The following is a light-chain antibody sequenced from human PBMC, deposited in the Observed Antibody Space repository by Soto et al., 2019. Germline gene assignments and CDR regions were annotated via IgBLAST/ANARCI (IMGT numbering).Light chain of an antibody. CDR3: SSYTISSTLV. CDR2: EVS. J-gene: IGLJ2*01. V-gene: IGLV2-14*01. Sequence: QSALTQPASVSGSPGHSITISCTGTSSDVGGYNYVSWYQQHPGKAPKLMIYEVSNRPSGVSNRFSGSKSGNTASLTISGLQAEDEADYYCSSYTISSTLVFGGGTKLTVL. CDR1: SSDVGGYNY.